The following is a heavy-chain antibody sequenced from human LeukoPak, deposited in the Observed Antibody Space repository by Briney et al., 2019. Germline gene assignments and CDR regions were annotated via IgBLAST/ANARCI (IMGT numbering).Heavy chain of an antibody. CDR2: INHRGST. Sequence: PSETLSLTCAVYGGSFSDYYWTWIRQPPGKGLEWIGEINHRGSTHYNPSLKSRVTISVDTSKKQFSLKLSSVTAADTAVYYYATYSTGFDIWGQGTVVTVSS. CDR3: ATYSTGFDI. J-gene: IGHJ3*02. D-gene: IGHD6-19*01. CDR1: GGSFSDYY. V-gene: IGHV4-34*01.